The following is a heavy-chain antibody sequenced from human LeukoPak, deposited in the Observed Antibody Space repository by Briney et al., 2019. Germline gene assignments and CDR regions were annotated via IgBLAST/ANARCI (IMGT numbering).Heavy chain of an antibody. J-gene: IGHJ4*02. CDR3: AREAWYFDS. V-gene: IGHV3-7*01. Sequence: GGSLRLSCAASAFTFSRYWMNWVRQAPGKGLEWVTNIKQDGSEKNYVGSVKGRFTISRDNAKNSLYLQMNSLRAEDTAVYYCAREAWYFDSWGQGTLITVSS. CDR1: AFTFSRYW. CDR2: IKQDGSEK.